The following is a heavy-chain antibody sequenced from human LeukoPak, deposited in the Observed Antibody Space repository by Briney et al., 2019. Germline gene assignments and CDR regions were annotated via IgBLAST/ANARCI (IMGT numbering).Heavy chain of an antibody. V-gene: IGHV3-23*01. D-gene: IGHD2-21*01. J-gene: IGHJ5*02. CDR1: GFTFSNYD. Sequence: GGSLRLSCAVSGFTFSNYDMNWVRQAPGKGLEWVSSIGGGGVTTIYAESVQGRFTVSRDNSKKTVYLQMNSLRAEDTAIYYCTKGGDSHGNPSSWGQGTLVIVSS. CDR2: IGGGGVTT. CDR3: TKGGDSHGNPSS.